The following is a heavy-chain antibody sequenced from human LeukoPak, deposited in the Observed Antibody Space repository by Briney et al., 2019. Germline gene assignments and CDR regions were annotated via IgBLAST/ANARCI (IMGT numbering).Heavy chain of an antibody. J-gene: IGHJ4*02. V-gene: IGHV1-69*06. CDR3: AVHDCSGTSCYGDFDWLFLFDY. CDR1: GGTFSSYA. D-gene: IGHD2-2*01. CDR2: IIPIFGTA. Sequence: SVKVSCKASGGTFSSYAISWVRQAPGQGLEWMGGIIPIFGTANYAQKFQGRVTITADKSTSTAYMELSSLRSEDTAVYYCAVHDCSGTSCYGDFDWLFLFDYWGQGTLVTVSS.